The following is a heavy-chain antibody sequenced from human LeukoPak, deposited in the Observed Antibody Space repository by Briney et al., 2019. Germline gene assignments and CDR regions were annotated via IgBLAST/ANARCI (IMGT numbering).Heavy chain of an antibody. D-gene: IGHD4-17*01. V-gene: IGHV3-21*01. Sequence: PGGSLRLSCAASGFTFSSYSMNWVRQAPGKGLEWVSSISSSSSYIYYADSVKGRFTISRDNAKNSLYLQMNSLRAEDTAVYYCARDTLGTVTPDYWGQGTLVTVSS. CDR3: ARDTLGTVTPDY. CDR1: GFTFSSYS. J-gene: IGHJ4*02. CDR2: ISSSSSYI.